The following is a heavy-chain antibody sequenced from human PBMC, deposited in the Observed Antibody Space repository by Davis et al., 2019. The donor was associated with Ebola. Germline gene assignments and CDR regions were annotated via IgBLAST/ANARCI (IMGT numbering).Heavy chain of an antibody. Sequence: SETLSLTCTVSGGSISSYYWSWIRQPPGKGLAWIGYIYYSGSTNYNPSLKSRVTMSVDTSKNQFSLKLNSVTAADTAVYYCARINGDSRFDYYYGMDVWGQGTTVTVSS. CDR3: ARINGDSRFDYYYGMDV. CDR2: IYYSGST. J-gene: IGHJ6*02. CDR1: GGSISSYY. D-gene: IGHD4-17*01. V-gene: IGHV4-59*01.